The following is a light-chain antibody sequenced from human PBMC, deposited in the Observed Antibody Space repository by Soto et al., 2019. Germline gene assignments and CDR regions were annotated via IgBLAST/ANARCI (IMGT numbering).Light chain of an antibody. V-gene: IGKV1-5*01. J-gene: IGKJ1*01. CDR3: QQYHSYSPWT. CDR2: DAS. CDR1: QSIGSW. Sequence: EIQMTQSPSTLSASVGDRVTITCRASQSIGSWLAWYQQKPGKAPKLLIFDASTLEGGVPSRFSGSGSGAEFTLTISSLQPDDFGSYYCQQYHSYSPWTFGQGTKVDIK.